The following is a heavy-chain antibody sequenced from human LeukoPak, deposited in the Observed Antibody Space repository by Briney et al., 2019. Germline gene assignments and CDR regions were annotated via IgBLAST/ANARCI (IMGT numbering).Heavy chain of an antibody. CDR1: GGTFSSYA. J-gene: IGHJ3*02. CDR2: IIPIFGTA. D-gene: IGHD3-3*01. Sequence: GASVKVSCKGSGGTFSSYAISWVRQAPGQGLEWMGGIIPIFGTANYAQKFQGRVTITADESTSTAYMELSSLRSEDTAVYYCARSHAIFGVVIISAFDIWGQGTMVTVSS. CDR3: ARSHAIFGVVIISAFDI. V-gene: IGHV1-69*13.